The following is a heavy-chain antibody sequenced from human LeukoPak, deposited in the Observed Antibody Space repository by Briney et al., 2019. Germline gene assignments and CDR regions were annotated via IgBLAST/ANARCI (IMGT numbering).Heavy chain of an antibody. J-gene: IGHJ6*03. D-gene: IGHD2-15*01. V-gene: IGHV4-34*01. CDR2: INHSGST. CDR3: ARGSCSGGSCNRGYYYYMDV. Sequence: KPSETLSLTCAVYGGSLSGYYWSWIRHPPGKGLEWLGEINHSGSTNYNPSLKSRVTISVDTSKNQFSLKLSSVTAADTAVYYCARGSCSGGSCNRGYYYYMDVWGKGTTVTVSS. CDR1: GGSLSGYY.